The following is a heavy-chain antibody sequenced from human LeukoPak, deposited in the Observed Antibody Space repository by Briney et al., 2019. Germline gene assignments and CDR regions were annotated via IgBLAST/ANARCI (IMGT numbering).Heavy chain of an antibody. CDR2: IYYSGST. Sequence: PSETLSLTCTVSGGSISSSSYYWGWIRQPPGKGLEWIGSIYYSGSTYYNPSLKSRVTISVDTSKNQFSLKLSSVTAADTAVYYCAREGGMRYYGSGSYSVYWGQGTLVTVSS. V-gene: IGHV4-39*07. CDR3: AREGGMRYYGSGSYSVY. J-gene: IGHJ4*02. D-gene: IGHD3-10*01. CDR1: GGSISSSSYY.